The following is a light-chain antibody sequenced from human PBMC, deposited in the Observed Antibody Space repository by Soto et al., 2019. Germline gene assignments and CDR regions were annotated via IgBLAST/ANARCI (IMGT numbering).Light chain of an antibody. CDR3: QQYNRYWT. Sequence: DIQMTQSPSTLSASVGDRVTITCRASQSISSWLAWYQQKPGKAPKLLIYKASSLESGAPSRFSRSGSGTEFTLTISSLQPDDFATYYCQQYNRYWTFGQGTRVEIK. V-gene: IGKV1-5*03. CDR1: QSISSW. CDR2: KAS. J-gene: IGKJ1*01.